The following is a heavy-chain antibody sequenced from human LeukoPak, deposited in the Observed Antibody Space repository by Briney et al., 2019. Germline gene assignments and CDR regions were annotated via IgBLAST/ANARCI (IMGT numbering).Heavy chain of an antibody. Sequence: GGSLRLSCAASGFTFSSYSMNWVRQAPGKVLESVSSISTSSSYIYYADSVKGRFTISRDNAKNSLYLQMNSLRAEDTAVYYCARGITAAGTNWFDPWGQGTLVTVSS. CDR2: ISTSSSYI. D-gene: IGHD6-13*01. CDR1: GFTFSSYS. J-gene: IGHJ5*02. V-gene: IGHV3-21*01. CDR3: ARGITAAGTNWFDP.